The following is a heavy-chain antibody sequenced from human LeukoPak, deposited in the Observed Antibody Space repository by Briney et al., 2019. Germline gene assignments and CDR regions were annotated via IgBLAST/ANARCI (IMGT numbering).Heavy chain of an antibody. V-gene: IGHV4-34*01. CDR1: GGSFSGYY. J-gene: IGHJ3*02. CDR3: ARGAFPYRSSSDAFDI. D-gene: IGHD6-6*01. Sequence: SETLSLTCAVCGGSFSGYYWSWIRHPPGEGLEGIGEINHSGSTNYNPSLKSRVSISVDTSKNQFSLKLSSVTAADTAVYYCARGAFPYRSSSDAFDIWGQGTMVTVSS. CDR2: INHSGST.